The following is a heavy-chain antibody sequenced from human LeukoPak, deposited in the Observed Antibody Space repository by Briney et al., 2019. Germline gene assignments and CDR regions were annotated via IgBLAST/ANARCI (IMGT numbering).Heavy chain of an antibody. CDR2: IKSKTDGGTT. Sequence: GGSLRLSCAASGFTFSNAWMSWVRQAPGKGLEWVGRIKSKTDGGTTDYAAPVKGRFTISRDDSKNTLYLQMNSLKTEDAAVYYCTTDVGTNYYYYYMDVWGKGTTVTVSS. J-gene: IGHJ6*03. CDR1: GFTFSNAW. V-gene: IGHV3-15*01. CDR3: TTDVGTNYYYYYMDV. D-gene: IGHD1-1*01.